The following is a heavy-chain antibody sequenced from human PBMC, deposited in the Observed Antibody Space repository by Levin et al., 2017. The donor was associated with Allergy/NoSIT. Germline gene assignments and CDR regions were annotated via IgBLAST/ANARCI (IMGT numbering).Heavy chain of an antibody. CDR3: AAYISLVRGVPKYYFDY. D-gene: IGHD3-10*01. J-gene: IGHJ4*02. CDR2: ISAHNGNT. CDR1: GYTFISYG. V-gene: IGHV1-18*01. Sequence: GGSLRLSCKASGYTFISYGFSWVRQAPGQGLEWMGWISAHNGNTNYAQNLQGRVTMTTDTSTSTAYMELRSLRSDDTAVYYCAAYISLVRGVPKYYFDYWGQGTLVTVSS.